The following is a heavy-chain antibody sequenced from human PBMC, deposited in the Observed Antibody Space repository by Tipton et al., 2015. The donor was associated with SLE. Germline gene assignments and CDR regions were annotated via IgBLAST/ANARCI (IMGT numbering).Heavy chain of an antibody. CDR2: IYTNGSI. J-gene: IGHJ4*02. CDR1: GGSISCCY. V-gene: IGHV4-4*07. Sequence: TLSLTCTVSGGSISCCYWCWFRQPAGKGLGWIGHIYTNGSINYNPPLQSRVTLPVDTSKNQFSLKLSTVTAADTAVYYCARTSGYDSSGPFDYWGQGTLVTVSS. D-gene: IGHD3-22*01. CDR3: ARTSGYDSSGPFDY.